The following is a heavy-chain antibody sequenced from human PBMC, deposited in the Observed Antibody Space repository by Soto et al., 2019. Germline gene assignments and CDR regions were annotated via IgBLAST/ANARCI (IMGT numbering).Heavy chain of an antibody. D-gene: IGHD3-22*01. CDR2: INPNSGNA. V-gene: IGHV1-18*04. J-gene: IGHJ5*02. Sequence: ASVKVSCKASGYSFSSYGVSWVRQAPGQGLEWIGWINPNSGNAHYAQKFQGRVTFTADESTSTAYMELSSLRSEDTAVYYCARVGYYDSSGYPLDVDRWFDPWGQGTLVTVSS. CDR3: ARVGYYDSSGYPLDVDRWFDP. CDR1: GYSFSSYG.